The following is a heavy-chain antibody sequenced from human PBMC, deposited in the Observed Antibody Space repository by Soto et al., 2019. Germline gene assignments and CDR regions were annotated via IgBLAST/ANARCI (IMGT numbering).Heavy chain of an antibody. J-gene: IGHJ5*02. D-gene: IGHD2-21*01. CDR1: GFTVTGYS. CDR2: ISYDGTYK. Sequence: QEQVVESGGGVVQPGRSLRLSCAASGFTVTGYSMHWVRQAPGKGLEWVALISYDGTYKDYADSVKGRFSISRDYSNNAMYLQMNSLTTEDTAVYYCVRCWVTGDCSNLGDNWFDPWGQGTLVIVSS. V-gene: IGHV3-30-3*01. CDR3: VRCWVTGDCSNLGDNWFDP.